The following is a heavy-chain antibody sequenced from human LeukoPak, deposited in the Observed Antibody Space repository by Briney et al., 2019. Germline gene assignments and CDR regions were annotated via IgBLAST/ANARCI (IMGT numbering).Heavy chain of an antibody. Sequence: SVKVSCKASGGTFSSYAISWVRQAPGQGLEWMGRIIPILGIANYAQKFQGRVTITADKSTSTAYMELSSLRSEDTAVYYCARKYYYDSSGYRAFDIWGQGTMVTASS. CDR2: IIPILGIA. CDR3: ARKYYYDSSGYRAFDI. V-gene: IGHV1-69*04. CDR1: GGTFSSYA. J-gene: IGHJ3*02. D-gene: IGHD3-22*01.